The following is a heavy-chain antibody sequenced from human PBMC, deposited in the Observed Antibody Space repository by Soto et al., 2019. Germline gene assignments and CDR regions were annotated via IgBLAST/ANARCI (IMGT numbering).Heavy chain of an antibody. Sequence: ASVKVSCKASGYTFTSYGISWVRQAPGQGLEWMGWISAYNGNTNYAQKLQGRVTMTTDTSTSTAYMELRSLRSDDTAVYYCAADPGYCSGGSCSTDWGQGTLVTVSS. V-gene: IGHV1-18*01. CDR1: GYTFTSYG. CDR2: ISAYNGNT. J-gene: IGHJ4*02. D-gene: IGHD2-15*01. CDR3: AADPGYCSGGSCSTD.